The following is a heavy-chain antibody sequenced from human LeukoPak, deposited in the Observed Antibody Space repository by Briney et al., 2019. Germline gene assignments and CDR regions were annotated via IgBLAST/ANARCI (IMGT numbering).Heavy chain of an antibody. CDR3: TRRIDYGDYDY. Sequence: GESLKISCKGPGYPFDTYWIGWVRQTPGKGLEWMGIINPLDSDTRYSPSFQGQVTFSADKSITTAYLQWSSLAASDTAMYYCTRRIDYGDYDYWGQGTLVTVSS. V-gene: IGHV5-51*01. J-gene: IGHJ4*02. CDR2: INPLDSDT. D-gene: IGHD4-17*01. CDR1: GYPFDTYW.